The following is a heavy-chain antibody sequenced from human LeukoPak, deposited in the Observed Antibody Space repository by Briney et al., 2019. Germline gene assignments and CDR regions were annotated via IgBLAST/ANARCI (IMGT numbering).Heavy chain of an antibody. CDR3: ARGDMKVLWFGELSSLVDY. Sequence: GASVKVSCKASGYTFTGYYMHWVRQAPGQGLEWMGWINPNSGGTNYAQKFQGRVTMTRDTSISTAYMELSRLRSDDTAVYYCARGDMKVLWFGELSSLVDYWGQGTLVTVSS. D-gene: IGHD3-10*01. V-gene: IGHV1-2*02. J-gene: IGHJ4*02. CDR2: INPNSGGT. CDR1: GYTFTGYY.